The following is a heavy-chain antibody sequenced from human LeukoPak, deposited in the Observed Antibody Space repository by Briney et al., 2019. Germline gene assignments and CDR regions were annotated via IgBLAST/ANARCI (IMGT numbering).Heavy chain of an antibody. CDR3: ARDLPERAAACRHGLDY. Sequence: DSVKGRFTISRDNAKNSLYLQMNSLRADDTAVYYCARDLPERAAACRHGLDYWGLGTQVTVSS. D-gene: IGHD6-13*01. V-gene: IGHV3-7*01. J-gene: IGHJ4*02.